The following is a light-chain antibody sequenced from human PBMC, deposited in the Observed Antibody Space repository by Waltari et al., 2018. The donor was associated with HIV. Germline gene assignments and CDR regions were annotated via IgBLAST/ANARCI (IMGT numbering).Light chain of an antibody. V-gene: IGLV2-14*03. CDR3: ESYTSTSVWV. CDR1: SSDVGGYNF. J-gene: IGLJ3*02. CDR2: DVT. Sequence: QSALTQPASVSGSPGPSITISCTGSSSDVGGYNFVSWYQQHPGKAPRVLIYDVTTRPSGVSDRFSGSRSGDTASLTISGLQPEDEADYYCESYTSTSVWVFGGGTRLTVL.